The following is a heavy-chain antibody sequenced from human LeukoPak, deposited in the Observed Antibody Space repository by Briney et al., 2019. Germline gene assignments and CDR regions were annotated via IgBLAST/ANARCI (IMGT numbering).Heavy chain of an antibody. V-gene: IGHV4-39*07. J-gene: IGHJ4*02. D-gene: IGHD1-1*01. CDR1: GGSISSYY. CDR3: ARIGRTTPRYYFDY. Sequence: SETLSLTCTLSGGSISSYYWGWIRQPPGKGLEWIGSIYYSGSTYYNPSLKSRVTISVDTSKNQFSLKLSSVTAADTPVYYCARIGRTTPRYYFDYWGQGTLVTVSS. CDR2: IYYSGST.